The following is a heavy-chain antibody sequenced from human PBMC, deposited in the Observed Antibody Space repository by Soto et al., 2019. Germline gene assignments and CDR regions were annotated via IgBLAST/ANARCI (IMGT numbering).Heavy chain of an antibody. Sequence: QVQLVQSGAEVKKPGASVKVSCKASGYTFTSYGISWVRQAPGQGLEWMGWISAYNGNTNYAQKLQGRVTMTTDTSTSTAHMELRSLRSDDTAVYYCARGLTRYCSGGSCLAFDYWGQGTLVTVSS. D-gene: IGHD2-15*01. CDR1: GYTFTSYG. CDR3: ARGLTRYCSGGSCLAFDY. V-gene: IGHV1-18*01. J-gene: IGHJ4*02. CDR2: ISAYNGNT.